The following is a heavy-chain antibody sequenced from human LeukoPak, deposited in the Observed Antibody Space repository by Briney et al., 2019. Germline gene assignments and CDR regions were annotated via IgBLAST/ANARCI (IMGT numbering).Heavy chain of an antibody. J-gene: IGHJ4*02. V-gene: IGHV3-66*01. CDR3: ARDRYYYDSSGYSYFDY. Sequence: GGSLRLSCAASGFTVSSNYMSWVRQAPGKGLEWVSVIYSGGSTYYADSVKGRFTISRDNSKNTLYLQMNSLRAEDTAVYYCARDRYYYDSSGYSYFDYWGQGTLVTVSS. CDR2: IYSGGST. CDR1: GFTVSSNY. D-gene: IGHD3-22*01.